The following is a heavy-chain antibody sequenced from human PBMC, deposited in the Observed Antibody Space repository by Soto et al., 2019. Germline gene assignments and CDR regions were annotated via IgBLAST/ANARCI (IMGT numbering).Heavy chain of an antibody. Sequence: EVQLVESGGGLVQPGGSLRLSCAASGFTFSSYWMSWVRQAPGKGLEWVANIKQDGSEKYYVDSVKGRFTISRDNAKNSLYLQMNILRAEDTAVYYCARDPSIVVVNAKTYYYYGMDVWGQGTTVTVSS. CDR3: ARDPSIVVVNAKTYYYYGMDV. V-gene: IGHV3-7*01. D-gene: IGHD2-21*01. CDR2: IKQDGSEK. J-gene: IGHJ6*02. CDR1: GFTFSSYW.